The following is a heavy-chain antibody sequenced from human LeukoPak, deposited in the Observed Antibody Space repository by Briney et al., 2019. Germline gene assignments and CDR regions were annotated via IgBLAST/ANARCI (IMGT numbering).Heavy chain of an antibody. CDR2: IYPGDTTI. CDR1: GYSFSTSW. Sequence: GESLKISCEGSGYSFSTSWIGWVRQMPGKGLEWMGMIYPGDTTIKYSPSFQGQVTMSADKSISTAYLQWSSLKASDTAMYYCGRHMNNLQLWLDYWGQGTVVTVSS. CDR3: GRHMNNLQLWLDY. J-gene: IGHJ4*02. V-gene: IGHV5-51*01. D-gene: IGHD1/OR15-1a*01.